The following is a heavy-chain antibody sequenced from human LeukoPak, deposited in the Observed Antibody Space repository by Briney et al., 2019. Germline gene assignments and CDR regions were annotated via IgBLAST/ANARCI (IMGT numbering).Heavy chain of an antibody. J-gene: IGHJ4*02. D-gene: IGHD3-22*01. CDR1: GYSFTSYW. V-gene: IGHV5-10-1*01. CDR2: IDPSDSYT. CDR3: ARRKYYYDSSGYYDKYYFDY. Sequence: GESLKISCKGSGYSFTSYWISWVRQMPGKGLEWMGRIDPSDSYTNYSPSFQGHVTISADKSISTAYLQWSGLKASDTAMYYCARRKYYYDSSGYYDKYYFDYWGQGTLVTVSS.